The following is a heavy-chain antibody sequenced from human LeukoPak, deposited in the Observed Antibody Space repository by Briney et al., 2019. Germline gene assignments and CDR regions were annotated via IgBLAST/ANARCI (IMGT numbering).Heavy chain of an antibody. Sequence: PSETLSLTCTVSDDSISDYYRGWIRQPPGKGLEWIGYFHNSGTSTYNPSLKSRVTISADTSKNQFSLTLSSMTAADTATYYCVRASVDSGGAFDVWGQGTVVTVSS. V-gene: IGHV4-59*01. J-gene: IGHJ3*01. CDR1: DDSISDYY. CDR2: FHNSGTS. CDR3: VRASVDSGGAFDV. D-gene: IGHD5-12*01.